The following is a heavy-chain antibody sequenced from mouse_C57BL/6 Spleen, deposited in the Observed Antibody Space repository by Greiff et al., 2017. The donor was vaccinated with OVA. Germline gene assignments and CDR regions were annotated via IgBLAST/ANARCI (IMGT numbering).Heavy chain of an antibody. Sequence: VQLQESGAELARPGASVKMSCKASGYTFTSYTMHWVKQRPGQGLEWIGYINTSSGYTKYNQKFKDKATLTADKSSSTAYMQLSSLTSDDSAVYYCARGAGTGAMDYWGQGTSVTVSS. D-gene: IGHD4-1*01. CDR3: ARGAGTGAMDY. CDR1: GYTFTSYT. V-gene: IGHV1-4*01. J-gene: IGHJ4*01. CDR2: INTSSGYT.